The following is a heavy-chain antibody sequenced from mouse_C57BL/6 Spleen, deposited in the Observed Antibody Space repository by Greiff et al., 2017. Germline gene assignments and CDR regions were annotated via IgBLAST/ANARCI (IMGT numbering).Heavy chain of an antibody. V-gene: IGHV5-6*02. CDR3: ARLHYSNSFFDY. CDR2: ISRGGSYT. J-gene: IGHJ2*01. CDR1: GFTFSSYG. D-gene: IGHD2-5*01. Sequence: DVMLVESGGDLVKPGGSLKLSCAASGFTFSSYGMSWVRQTPDKRLEWVATISRGGSYTYYPDSVKGRFTISRDTAKNTLYLQMSSLQSEDTAMYYCARLHYSNSFFDYWGQGTTLTVSS.